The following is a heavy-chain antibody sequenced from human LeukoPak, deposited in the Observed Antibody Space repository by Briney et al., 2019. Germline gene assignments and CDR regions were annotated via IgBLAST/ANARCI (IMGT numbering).Heavy chain of an antibody. Sequence: SVKVSCKASGGTFSSYAISWVRQAPGQGLEWMGGIIPIFGTANYAQKFQGRVTITTDESTSTAYMELSSLRSEDTAVYYCASTVMAARPYYYYYYMDVWGKGTTVTVSS. V-gene: IGHV1-69*05. J-gene: IGHJ6*03. CDR1: GGTFSSYA. CDR2: IIPIFGTA. D-gene: IGHD6-6*01. CDR3: ASTVMAARPYYYYYYMDV.